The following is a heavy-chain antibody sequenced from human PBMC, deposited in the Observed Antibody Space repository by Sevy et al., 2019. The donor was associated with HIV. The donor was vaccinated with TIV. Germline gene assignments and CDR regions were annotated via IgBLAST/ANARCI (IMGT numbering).Heavy chain of an antibody. Sequence: SETLSLTCTVSGGSIIAYYWTWIRQPPGKGLESIGYIYYSGTNYNPSLKSRVTISVDTSKNQFSLKLSSVTAADTAVYYCALCDYSSGWYYFDYWGQGTLVTVSS. V-gene: IGHV4-59*01. CDR3: ALCDYSSGWYYFDY. CDR1: GGSIIAYY. CDR2: IYYSGT. J-gene: IGHJ4*02. D-gene: IGHD6-19*01.